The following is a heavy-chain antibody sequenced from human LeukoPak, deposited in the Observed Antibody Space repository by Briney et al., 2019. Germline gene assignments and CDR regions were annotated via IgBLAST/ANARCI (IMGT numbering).Heavy chain of an antibody. CDR3: AKSIRSTSPQYFQH. J-gene: IGHJ1*01. D-gene: IGHD2/OR15-2a*01. CDR2: ISGSGATT. V-gene: IGHV3-23*01. Sequence: AGGSLRLSCAASGFTFSNHDMNWVRQAPGKGLEWVSIISGSGATTFYTDSVKGRFTISRDNSKNTVFLQMNSLRAEDTAVYYCAKSIRSTSPQYFQHWGQGTLVTVSS. CDR1: GFTFSNHD.